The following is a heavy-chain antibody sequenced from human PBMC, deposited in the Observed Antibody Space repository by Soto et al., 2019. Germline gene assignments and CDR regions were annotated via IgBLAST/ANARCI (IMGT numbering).Heavy chain of an antibody. CDR3: ARGEMTTVTSLYSTTSGMDV. CDR1: GGSISTYY. D-gene: IGHD4-17*01. Sequence: SETLSLTCTVSGGSISTYYWSWIRQPPGKGLEWIGYIYYSGSTNYNPSLKSRVTISVDTSKNQFSLKLSSVTAADTAVYYCARGEMTTVTSLYSTTSGMDVWGQGTTVTVSS. V-gene: IGHV4-59*01. CDR2: IYYSGST. J-gene: IGHJ6*02.